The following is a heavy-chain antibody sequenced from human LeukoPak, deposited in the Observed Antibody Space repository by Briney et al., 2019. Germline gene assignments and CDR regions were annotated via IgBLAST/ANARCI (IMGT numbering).Heavy chain of an antibody. CDR2: ISSNGGRT. Sequence: GWSLRLSCSASGFTFSTSAIHWVRQAPGKGLEYVSAISSNGGRTYYAGSVQGRFTISRDNSKNTLSLQMSSLRPEDTAVYYCVKLPYSDTSAYYVDYWGQGTLVTVSS. CDR1: GFTFSTSA. J-gene: IGHJ4*02. D-gene: IGHD3-22*01. CDR3: VKLPYSDTSAYYVDY. V-gene: IGHV3-64D*06.